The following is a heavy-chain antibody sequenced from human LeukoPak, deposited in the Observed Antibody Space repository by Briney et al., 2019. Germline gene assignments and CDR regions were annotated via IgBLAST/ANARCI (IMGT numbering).Heavy chain of an antibody. CDR3: AREGGGVEYSASWYGLDY. CDR1: GFTFADYG. Sequence: PGGSLRLSCAASGFTFADYGMSWVRQAPGKGLEWVSGINWNGGSTGYADSVKGRFTISRDNAKNSLYLQMNSLRAEDTALYYCAREGGGVEYSASWYGLDYWGQGTLVTVSS. J-gene: IGHJ4*02. D-gene: IGHD6-13*01. CDR2: INWNGGST. V-gene: IGHV3-20*04.